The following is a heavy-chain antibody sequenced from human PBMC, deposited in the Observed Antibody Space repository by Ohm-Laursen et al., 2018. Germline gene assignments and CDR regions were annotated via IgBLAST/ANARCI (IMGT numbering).Heavy chain of an antibody. CDR3: AYGSGSYLGH. D-gene: IGHD3-10*01. J-gene: IGHJ4*02. CDR1: GVSTNSYY. CDR2: ISSGGST. V-gene: IGHV4-59*01. Sequence: GTLSLTCTVSGVSTNSYYWSWIRQPPGKRLEWIGYISSGGSTNYNPSLKSRVTISEDTSKNQFSLKLTSVTAADTAVYYCAYGSGSYLGHWGQGTLVTVSS.